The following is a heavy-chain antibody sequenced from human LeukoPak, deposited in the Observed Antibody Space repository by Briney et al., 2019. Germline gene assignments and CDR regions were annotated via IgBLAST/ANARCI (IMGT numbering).Heavy chain of an antibody. V-gene: IGHV3-66*01. CDR1: GFTVSSNY. CDR2: IYSGGST. J-gene: IGHJ4*02. Sequence: PGGSLRLSCAPSGFTVSSNYMSWVREAPGKGLEWVSVIYSGGSTYYADSVKGRFTISRDNSKNTLYLQMNSLRAEDTAVYYCARDLPFDYWGQGTLVTVSS. CDR3: ARDLPFDY.